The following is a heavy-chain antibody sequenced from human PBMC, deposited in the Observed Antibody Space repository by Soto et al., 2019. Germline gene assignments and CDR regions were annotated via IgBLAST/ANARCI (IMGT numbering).Heavy chain of an antibody. D-gene: IGHD2-15*01. Sequence: GGSLRLSCAASGFTFSSYSMNWVRQAPGKGLEWVSSISSSSSYIYYADSVKGRFTISRDNAKNSLYLQMNSLRAEDTAVYYCARDLACGGSCYSFDYWGQGTLVTVSS. V-gene: IGHV3-21*01. CDR3: ARDLACGGSCYSFDY. CDR1: GFTFSSYS. J-gene: IGHJ4*02. CDR2: ISSSSSYI.